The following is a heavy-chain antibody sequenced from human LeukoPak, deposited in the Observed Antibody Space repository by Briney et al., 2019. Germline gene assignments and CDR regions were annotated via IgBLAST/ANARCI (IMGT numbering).Heavy chain of an antibody. Sequence: GGSLRLSCAASGFTFSRYAMHRVRQAPGKGLEWVAVISYDGNNKYYADSVQGRFTISRDNSKNTLYLQMNSLRAEDTAMYFCAKDNVWGSYRYSHFDYWGQGTLVTVSS. CDR3: AKDNVWGSYRYSHFDY. CDR2: ISYDGNNK. J-gene: IGHJ4*02. D-gene: IGHD3-16*02. CDR1: GFTFSRYA. V-gene: IGHV3-30*18.